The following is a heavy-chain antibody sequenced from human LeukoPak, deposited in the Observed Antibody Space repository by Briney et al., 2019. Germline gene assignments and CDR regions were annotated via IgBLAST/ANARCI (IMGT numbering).Heavy chain of an antibody. J-gene: IGHJ4*02. Sequence: PGGSLRLSCAASGFTFSGYEMNWVRQAPGKGLEWVAVISYDGSNKYYADSVKGRFTISRDNSKNTLYLQMNSLRAEDTAVYYCARAHVNLFDYWGQGTLVTVSS. CDR1: GFTFSGYE. V-gene: IGHV3-30*04. CDR2: ISYDGSNK. CDR3: ARAHVNLFDY. D-gene: IGHD2/OR15-2a*01.